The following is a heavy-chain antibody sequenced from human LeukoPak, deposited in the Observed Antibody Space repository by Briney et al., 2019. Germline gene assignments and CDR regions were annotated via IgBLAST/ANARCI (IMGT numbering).Heavy chain of an antibody. CDR1: GFTFSSYG. Sequence: PGRSLRLSCAASGFTFSSYGMHWVRQAPGKGLEWVSYISSSSSYTNYADSVKGRFTISRDNAKNSLYLQMNSLRAEDTAVYYCARDRMVATLFGYYYGMDVWGQGTTVTVSS. CDR2: ISSSSSYT. D-gene: IGHD5-12*01. CDR3: ARDRMVATLFGYYYGMDV. J-gene: IGHJ6*02. V-gene: IGHV3-21*05.